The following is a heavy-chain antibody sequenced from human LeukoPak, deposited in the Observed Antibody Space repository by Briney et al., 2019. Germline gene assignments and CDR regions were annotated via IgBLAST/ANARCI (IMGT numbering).Heavy chain of an antibody. CDR2: IKSKTDGGTT. J-gene: IGHJ4*02. CDR1: GFTFSNAW. CDR3: TTTSIAVAGPFDY. D-gene: IGHD6-19*01. Sequence: PGGSLRLSCAASGFTFSNAWMSWVRQAPGKGLEWVGRIKSKTDGGTTDYAAPVKGRFTISRDDSKNPLYLQMNSLKTEDTAVYYCTTTSIAVAGPFDYWGQGTLVTVSS. V-gene: IGHV3-15*01.